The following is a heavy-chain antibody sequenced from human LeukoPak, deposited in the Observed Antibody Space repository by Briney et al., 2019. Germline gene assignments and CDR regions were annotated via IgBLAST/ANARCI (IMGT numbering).Heavy chain of an antibody. V-gene: IGHV4-39*01. CDR1: SGSISSSSSY. CDR3: ARHKSWWELHAFDI. CDR2: IFYRGST. D-gene: IGHD4-23*01. Sequence: SETLSPTCPVSSGSISSSSSYWGWIRQPPGKGLEWIGSIFYRGSTYYNPSLKSRVTISIDTSKNQFSLKLSSVTAADTAVYYCARHKSWWELHAFDIWGQGTLVTVSS. J-gene: IGHJ3*02.